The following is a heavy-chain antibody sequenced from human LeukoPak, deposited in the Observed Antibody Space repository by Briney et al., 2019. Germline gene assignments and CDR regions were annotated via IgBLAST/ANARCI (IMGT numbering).Heavy chain of an antibody. J-gene: IGHJ1*01. D-gene: IGHD3-22*01. CDR3: ARAPSEIGGYYPEYFRH. Sequence: GGSLRLSCAASGFTFSSYWMHWVRQAPGRGLVWVSRIKSDGSTNYADSVKGRFTTSRDNAKNTLSLQMNSLRAEDTGVYYCARAPSEIGGYYPEYFRHWGQGTLVTVSS. CDR1: GFTFSSYW. CDR2: IKSDGST. V-gene: IGHV3-74*01.